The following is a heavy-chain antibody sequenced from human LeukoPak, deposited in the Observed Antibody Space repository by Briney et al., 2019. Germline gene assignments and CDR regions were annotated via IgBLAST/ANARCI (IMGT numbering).Heavy chain of an antibody. CDR3: ARMGRSSGWIDTFDI. CDR2: THSRGIT. J-gene: IGHJ3*02. Sequence: SETLSLTCSVSGGSMDSYYWSWIRQPPGKGLEWIGYTHSRGITNYNPSLKSRVNMSVDTSKNQSSLKVSSVTAADTAVYYCARMGRSSGWIDTFDIWGQGTMVTVSS. CDR1: GGSMDSYY. D-gene: IGHD6-19*01. V-gene: IGHV4-59*01.